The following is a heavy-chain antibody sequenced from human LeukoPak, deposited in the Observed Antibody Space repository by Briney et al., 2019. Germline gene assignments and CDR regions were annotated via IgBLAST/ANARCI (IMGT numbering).Heavy chain of an antibody. Sequence: GGSLRLSCAASGITFSNAWMNWVRQTPGKGLEWVGLIESETDGGTTGYAAPVKGRFTISRDDSENTLYLQMNSLKAEDADIYYCTTEVSGSHTNWGQGTLVAVSS. V-gene: IGHV3-15*04. CDR2: IESETDGGTT. D-gene: IGHD1-26*01. CDR3: TTEVSGSHTN. CDR1: GITFSNAW. J-gene: IGHJ4*02.